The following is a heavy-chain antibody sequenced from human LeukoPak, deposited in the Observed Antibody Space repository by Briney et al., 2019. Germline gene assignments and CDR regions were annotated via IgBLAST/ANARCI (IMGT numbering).Heavy chain of an antibody. CDR2: IYYSGST. Sequence: TSETLSLTCTVSGGSVSSGSYYWSWLRQPPGKGLEWIGYIYYSGSTNYNHSLKSRVTISVDTSKNQFSLKLSSVTAADTAVYYCASGLWAWAGWGQGTLVTVSS. D-gene: IGHD3-10*01. V-gene: IGHV4-61*01. CDR1: GGSVSSGSYY. CDR3: ASGLWAWAG. J-gene: IGHJ4*02.